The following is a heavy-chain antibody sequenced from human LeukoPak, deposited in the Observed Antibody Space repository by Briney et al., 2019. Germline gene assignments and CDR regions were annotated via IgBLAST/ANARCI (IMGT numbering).Heavy chain of an antibody. CDR1: GGSISSYY. J-gene: IGHJ4*02. CDR3: ARSLHRGYYDSSGYRY. Sequence: SETLSLTCTVSGGSISSYYWSWIRQPPGKGLEWIGYIYYSGSTKYNPSLKSRVTISVDTSKNQFSLKLSSVTAADTAVYYCARSLHRGYYDSSGYRYWGQGTLVTVSS. CDR2: IYYSGST. D-gene: IGHD3-22*01. V-gene: IGHV4-59*12.